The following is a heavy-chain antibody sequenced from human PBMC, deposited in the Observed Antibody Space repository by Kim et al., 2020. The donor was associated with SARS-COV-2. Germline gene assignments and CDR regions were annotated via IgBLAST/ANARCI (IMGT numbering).Heavy chain of an antibody. Sequence: SVKVSCKASGDTFSSYAFNWVRQAPGQGLEWMGGILPIIGTPDYARKFQGRLTITADESRSTVYMELTSLASEDTAVYYCARPFRGAGHRFGDWGQGTL. CDR2: ILPIIGTP. J-gene: IGHJ4*02. CDR3: ARPFRGAGHRFGD. D-gene: IGHD3-10*01. CDR1: GDTFSSYA. V-gene: IGHV1-69*13.